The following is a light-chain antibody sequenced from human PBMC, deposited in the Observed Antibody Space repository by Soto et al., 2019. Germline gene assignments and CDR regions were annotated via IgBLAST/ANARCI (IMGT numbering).Light chain of an antibody. CDR1: QSLLFENGYVY. Sequence: DIVMTQSPLSLPVTPGESASISCRSSQSLLFENGYVYSDLYVQKPGQPPQLLIFLGSNRPSGVPDRFSGSVSSTDFTLQISRVEPEDVGVYYCMQVLKPPYAFGQGTKLEIK. J-gene: IGKJ2*01. CDR2: LGS. V-gene: IGKV2-28*01. CDR3: MQVLKPPYA.